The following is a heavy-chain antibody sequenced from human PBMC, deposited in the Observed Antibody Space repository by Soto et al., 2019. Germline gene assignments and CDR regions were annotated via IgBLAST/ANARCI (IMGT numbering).Heavy chain of an antibody. CDR2: ISSSGSTI. J-gene: IGHJ4*02. CDR3: ACDSSGYYLDY. D-gene: IGHD3-22*01. Sequence: VGSLRLSCAASGFTFSDYYMSWIRQAPGKGLEWVSYISSSGSTIYYTDSVKGRFTISRDNAKNSLYLQMNSLRAEDTAVYYCACDSSGYYLDYWGQGTLVTVSS. CDR1: GFTFSDYY. V-gene: IGHV3-11*01.